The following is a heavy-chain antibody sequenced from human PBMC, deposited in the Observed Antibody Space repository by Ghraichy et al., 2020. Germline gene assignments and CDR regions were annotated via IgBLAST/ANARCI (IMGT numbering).Heavy chain of an antibody. CDR3: AKSGRYCSNGVCSPLDY. CDR2: FSGSTDYT. J-gene: IGHJ4*02. Sequence: GESLRLSCAASGFTFSNYAMSWVRQAPGKGLESVSAFSGSTDYTYYADSVKGRFTVTRDNSKNTLYLQTNSLRDEDTALYYCAKSGRYCSNGVCSPLDYWGQGTLVTVSS. D-gene: IGHD2-8*01. CDR1: GFTFSNYA. V-gene: IGHV3-23*01.